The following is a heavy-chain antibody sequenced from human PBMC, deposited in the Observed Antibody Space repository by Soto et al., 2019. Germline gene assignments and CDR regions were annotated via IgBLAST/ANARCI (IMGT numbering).Heavy chain of an antibody. CDR3: SRDWEFGY. V-gene: IGHV1-46*01. CDR1: GYTFSIYY. CDR2: IYPSGEST. J-gene: IGHJ4*02. Sequence: ASVKVSCEASGYTFSIYYMHWVRQAPGQGLEWMGVIYPSGESTSYAQKLQGRVTINRDTSKSTLFMELSSLRSDDTAVYFCSRDWEFGYWGQGPMVTVSS. D-gene: IGHD1-26*01.